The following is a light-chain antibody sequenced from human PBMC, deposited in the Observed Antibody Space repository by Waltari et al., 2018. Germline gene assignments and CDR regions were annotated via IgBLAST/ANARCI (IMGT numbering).Light chain of an antibody. CDR1: QSISNY. J-gene: IGKJ2*01. CDR2: VGS. V-gene: IGKV1-39*01. Sequence: DIQMTQSPSSLPASVGDRVTITCRASQSISNYLNWYQHKPGKAPQLLVYVGSILQSGVPSRFSGSGSGTDFTLTISSLQLEDLATYYCQQSYKAPYTFGQGTNVEIK. CDR3: QQSYKAPYT.